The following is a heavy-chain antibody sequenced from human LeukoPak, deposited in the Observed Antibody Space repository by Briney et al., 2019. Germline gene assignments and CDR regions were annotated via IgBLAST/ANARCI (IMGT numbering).Heavy chain of an antibody. CDR1: GFTFSSYA. CDR2: ISGSGGST. CDR3: AKGGDYGDYDATPFDY. V-gene: IGHV3-23*01. Sequence: RTGGSLRLSCAASGFTFSSYAMSWVRQAPGKGLEWVSAISGSGGSTYYADSAKGRFTISRDNSKNTLYLQMNSLWAEDTAVYYCAKGGDYGDYDATPFDYWGQGTLVTVSS. D-gene: IGHD4-17*01. J-gene: IGHJ4*02.